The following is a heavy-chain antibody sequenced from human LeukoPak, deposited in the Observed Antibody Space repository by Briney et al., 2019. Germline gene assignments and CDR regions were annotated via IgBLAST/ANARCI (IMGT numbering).Heavy chain of an antibody. CDR1: GFTFSSYS. CDR2: ISSSSSYI. J-gene: IGHJ4*02. V-gene: IGHV3-21*01. D-gene: IGHD3-22*01. CDR3: ARDAAAPYYYDSSGYSGGFY. Sequence: GGSLRLSCAASGFTFSSYSMNWVRQAPGKGLEWVSSISSSSSYIYYADSVKGRFTISRDNAKNSLYLQMISLRAEDTAVYYCARDAAAPYYYDSSGYSGGFYWGQGTLVTVSS.